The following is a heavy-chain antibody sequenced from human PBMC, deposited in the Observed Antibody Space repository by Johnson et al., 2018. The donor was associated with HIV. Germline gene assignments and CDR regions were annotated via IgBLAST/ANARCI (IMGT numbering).Heavy chain of an antibody. CDR1: GFTFSSYA. CDR3: AKDQSPLMTWWDAFDI. D-gene: IGHD2-8*02. CDR2: ISYDGSNK. Sequence: QVQLVESGGGLVQPGGSLRLSCAASGFTFSSYAMHWVRQAPGKGLEWVAVISYDGSNKYYADSVKGRFTISRDNSKNTLYLQMNSLRAEDTAVYYCAKDQSPLMTWWDAFDIWGQGTMVTVSS. V-gene: IGHV3-30*04. J-gene: IGHJ3*02.